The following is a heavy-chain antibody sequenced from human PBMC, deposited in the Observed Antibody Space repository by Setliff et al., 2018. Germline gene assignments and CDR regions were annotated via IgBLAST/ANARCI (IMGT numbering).Heavy chain of an antibody. Sequence: PSETLSLTCTVSGGSISSYYWSWIRQPPGKGLEWIGTIYYSGTTYYSPSLKSRVTISVDTSKNQFSLKLTSVTAADTAVFYCARGRGYSNTWYALPYFDCWGQGTLVTVSS. CDR2: IYYSGTT. J-gene: IGHJ4*02. D-gene: IGHD6-13*01. CDR1: GGSISSYY. CDR3: ARGRGYSNTWYALPYFDC. V-gene: IGHV4-59*08.